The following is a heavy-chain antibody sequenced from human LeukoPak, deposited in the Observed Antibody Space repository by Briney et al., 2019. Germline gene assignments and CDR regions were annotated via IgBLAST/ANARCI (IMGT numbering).Heavy chain of an antibody. Sequence: PSETLSLTCNVSGASVSSGSYYWSWIRQPPGKGLEWIGYIYYSGSTYYNPSLKSRVTISVDTSKNQFSLKLSSVTAADTAVYYCASSPVLLFGNAFDIWGQGQWSPSLQ. CDR1: GASVSSGSYY. D-gene: IGHD3-10*01. CDR3: ASSPVLLFGNAFDI. CDR2: IYYSGST. J-gene: IGHJ3*02. V-gene: IGHV4-30-4*08.